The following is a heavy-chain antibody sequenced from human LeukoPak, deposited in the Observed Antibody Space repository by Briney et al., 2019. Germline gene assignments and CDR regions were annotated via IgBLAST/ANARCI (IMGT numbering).Heavy chain of an antibody. CDR3: AREGSDAFDI. CDR2: ISSGSSYI. V-gene: IGHV3-21*01. J-gene: IGHJ3*02. Sequence: PGGSLRLSCAASGFTFSIYTMNWVRQAPGKGLEWVSSISSGSSYIYYADSVKGRFTISRDNAENSLYLQMNSLRAEDTAVYYCAREGSDAFDIWGQGTMVTVSS. CDR1: GFTFSIYT.